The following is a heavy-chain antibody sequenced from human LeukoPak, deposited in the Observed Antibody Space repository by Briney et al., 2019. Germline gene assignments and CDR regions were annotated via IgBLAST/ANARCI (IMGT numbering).Heavy chain of an antibody. V-gene: IGHV3-7*01. CDR3: ATDRGWRTSGYYLYYFEY. D-gene: IGHD3-3*01. CDR2: IKHDGSEK. Sequence: GGSLRLSCAASGFIFTNYFMSWVRQAPGKGLEWVASIKHDGSEKYYVDSVRGRFTISRDNTMNSLYLQMSSLRAEDTAVYYCATDRGWRTSGYYLYYFEYWGQGTLVTCSS. CDR1: GFIFTNYF. J-gene: IGHJ4*02.